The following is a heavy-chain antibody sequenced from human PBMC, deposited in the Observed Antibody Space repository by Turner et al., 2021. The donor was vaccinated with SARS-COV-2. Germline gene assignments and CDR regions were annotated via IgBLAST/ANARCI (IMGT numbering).Heavy chain of an antibody. J-gene: IGHJ6*02. CDR2: IYYSGST. CDR3: AIAPNYYYGMDV. Sequence: QLQLQESGPGLVKPSETLSLTCTVSGGSISSSSYYWCWIRQPPGKELEWIGSIYYSGSTYYNPSLKSRVTISVDKSKNQFSVKLSSVTAADTAVYYCAIAPNYYYGMDVWGQGTTVTVSS. V-gene: IGHV4-39*01. CDR1: GGSISSSSYY.